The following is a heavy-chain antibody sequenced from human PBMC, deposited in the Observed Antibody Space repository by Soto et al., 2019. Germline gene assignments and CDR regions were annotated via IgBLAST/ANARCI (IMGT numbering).Heavy chain of an antibody. CDR3: ARGGEDGDYVSMVGMY. CDR1: GYTFTGYY. D-gene: IGHD4-17*01. J-gene: IGHJ4*02. Sequence: QVQLVQSGAEVKKPGASVKVSCKASGYTFTGYYMHWVRQAPGQGLEWMGWINPNSGGTNYAQKFQGWVTMTRDTSISTAYMELSRLRSDDPAVYYCARGGEDGDYVSMVGMYWGQGTLVTVSS. V-gene: IGHV1-2*04. CDR2: INPNSGGT.